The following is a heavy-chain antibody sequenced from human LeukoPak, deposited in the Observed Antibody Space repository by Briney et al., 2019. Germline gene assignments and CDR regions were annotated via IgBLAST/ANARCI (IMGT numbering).Heavy chain of an antibody. Sequence: ASVKVSCKASGYTFTSYDINWVRQATGQGLEWMGWMNPNSGNTGYAQKFQGRVTITRNTSISTAYMELSSLRSEDTAVYYCARARNYDFWSGYWRGDNWFDPWGQGTLVTVSS. CDR1: GYTFTSYD. D-gene: IGHD3-3*01. CDR3: ARARNYDFWSGYWRGDNWFDP. V-gene: IGHV1-8*03. J-gene: IGHJ5*02. CDR2: MNPNSGNT.